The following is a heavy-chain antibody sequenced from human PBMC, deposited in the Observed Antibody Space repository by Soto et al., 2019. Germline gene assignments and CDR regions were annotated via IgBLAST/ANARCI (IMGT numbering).Heavy chain of an antibody. V-gene: IGHV4-39*01. CDR3: ARRDGLYYYGMDV. Sequence: ETLSPNCTGPGAPIGSIIYYWGWIRQPPGKGLEWIGSIYYSGSTYYNPSLKSRVTISVDTSKNQFSLKLSSVTAADTAVYYCARRDGLYYYGMDVWGQGTTVT. CDR2: IYYSGST. J-gene: IGHJ6*02. CDR1: GAPIGSIIYY.